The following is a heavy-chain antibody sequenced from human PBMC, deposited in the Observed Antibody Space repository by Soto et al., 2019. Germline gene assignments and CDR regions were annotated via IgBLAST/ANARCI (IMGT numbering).Heavy chain of an antibody. CDR1: GYTFTGYY. J-gene: IGHJ4*02. CDR2: INPNSGGT. CDR3: ARTHNSYGSFGTYYFDY. Sequence: ASVKVSCKASGYTFTGYYMHWVRQAPGQGLEWMGWINPNSGGTNYAQKFQGWVTMTRDTSISTAYMELSSLRSEDTAVYYCARTHNSYGSFGTYYFDYWGQGTLVTVSS. V-gene: IGHV1-2*04. D-gene: IGHD5-18*01.